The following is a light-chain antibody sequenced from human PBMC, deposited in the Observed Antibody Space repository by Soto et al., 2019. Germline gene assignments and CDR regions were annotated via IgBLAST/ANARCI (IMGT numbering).Light chain of an antibody. CDR2: GTS. Sequence: EIVLTQSPGTLSLSPGERATLSCRASQSVNSGYLVWYQQKPGQAPRLLIYGTSTRAAGIPDRFSGSGSGTDFTLTISRLEPEDFAVYSCQQYLASPPWTFGQGTKVE. J-gene: IGKJ1*01. V-gene: IGKV3-20*01. CDR1: QSVNSGY. CDR3: QQYLASPPWT.